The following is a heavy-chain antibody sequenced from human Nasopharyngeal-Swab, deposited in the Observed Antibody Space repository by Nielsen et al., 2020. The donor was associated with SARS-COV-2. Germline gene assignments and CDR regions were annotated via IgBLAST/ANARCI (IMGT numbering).Heavy chain of an antibody. Sequence: GESLKISCAASGFTFSSYAMSWVRQAPGKGLEWVANIKQDGSEKYYVDSVKGRFTISRDNAKNSLYLQMNSLRVEDTAVYYCARSEIWGQGTLVTVSS. CDR3: ARSEI. J-gene: IGHJ4*02. D-gene: IGHD5-24*01. CDR2: IKQDGSEK. CDR1: GFTFSSYA. V-gene: IGHV3-7*01.